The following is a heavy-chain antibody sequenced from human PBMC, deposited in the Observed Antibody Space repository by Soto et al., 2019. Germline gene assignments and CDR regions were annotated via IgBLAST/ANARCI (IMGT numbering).Heavy chain of an antibody. Sequence: GESLKISCKGSGYSFTSYWISWVRQMPGKGLEWMGRIDPSDSYTNYSPSFQGHVTISADKSISTAYLQWSSLKASETAMYYCARRKRHIGLIPRGYYYCMDVRGQGTTDTVSS. D-gene: IGHD2-8*01. V-gene: IGHV5-10-1*01. CDR1: GYSFTSYW. J-gene: IGHJ6*02. CDR2: IDPSDSYT. CDR3: ARRKRHIGLIPRGYYYCMDV.